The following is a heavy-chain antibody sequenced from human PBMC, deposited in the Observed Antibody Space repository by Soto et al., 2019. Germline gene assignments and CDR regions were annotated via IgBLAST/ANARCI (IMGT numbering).Heavy chain of an antibody. CDR2: IYYSGST. Sequence: PSETLSLTCTVSGGSISSGDYYWSWIRQPPGKGLEWIGYIYYSGSTYYNPSLKSRVTISVDTSKNQFSLKLSSATAADTAVYYCASLMITFGGPKKHFDYWGQGTLVTVSS. CDR1: GGSISSGDYY. CDR3: ASLMITFGGPKKHFDY. V-gene: IGHV4-30-4*01. D-gene: IGHD3-16*01. J-gene: IGHJ4*02.